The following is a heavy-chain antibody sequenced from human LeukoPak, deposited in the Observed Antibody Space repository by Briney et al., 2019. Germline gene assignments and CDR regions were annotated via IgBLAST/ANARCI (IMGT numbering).Heavy chain of an antibody. D-gene: IGHD2-21*02. CDR3: ARGVTARGFYYYMDI. V-gene: IGHV1-2*02. Sequence: ASVMVSCKASGYTFTGYYMHWVRQAPGQGLEWMGWINPNSGGTNYAQKFQGRVTMTRDTSITTAYMELSSLRSDDTAVYSCARGVTARGFYYYMDIWGKGTTVTISS. CDR2: INPNSGGT. CDR1: GYTFTGYY. J-gene: IGHJ6*03.